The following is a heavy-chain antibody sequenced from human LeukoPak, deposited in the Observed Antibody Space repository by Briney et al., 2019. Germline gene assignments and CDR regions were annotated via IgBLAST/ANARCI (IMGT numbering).Heavy chain of an antibody. CDR2: FDPEDGET. CDR3: ATTDYLRGYDISEDY. J-gene: IGHJ4*02. V-gene: IGHV1-24*01. Sequence: ASVKVSCKVSGYTLTELSMHWVRQAPGKGLEWMGGFDPEDGETIYAQKFQGRVTMTEDTSTDTAYMELSSLRSEDTAVYYCATTDYLRGYDISEDYWGQGTLVTVSS. D-gene: IGHD3-9*01. CDR1: GYTLTELS.